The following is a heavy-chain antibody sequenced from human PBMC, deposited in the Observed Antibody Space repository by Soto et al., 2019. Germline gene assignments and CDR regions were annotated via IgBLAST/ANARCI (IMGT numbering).Heavy chain of an antibody. D-gene: IGHD3-10*01. CDR3: AREVTMVRGVIIRWFDP. J-gene: IGHJ5*02. CDR2: IYYSGST. Sequence: SETLSVTCTVSGGSISSYYWSWIRQPPGKGLEWIGYIYYSGSTNYNPSLKSRVTISVDTSKNQFSLKLSSVTAADTAVYYCAREVTMVRGVIIRWFDPWGQGTLVTVSS. V-gene: IGHV4-59*01. CDR1: GGSISSYY.